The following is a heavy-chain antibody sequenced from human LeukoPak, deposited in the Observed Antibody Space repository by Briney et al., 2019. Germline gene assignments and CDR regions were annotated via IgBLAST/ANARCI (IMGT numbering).Heavy chain of an antibody. CDR1: GYTFTGYY. V-gene: IGHV1-2*02. CDR2: INPNSGGT. CDR3: ARSAYCGGDCYSYYFDY. J-gene: IGHJ4*02. Sequence: ASVKVYCKASGYTFTGYYMHWARQAPGQGLEWMGWINPNSGGTNYAQKFQGRVTMTRDTSISTAYMELSRLRSDDTAVYYCARSAYCGGDCYSYYFDYWGQGTLVTVSS. D-gene: IGHD2-21*02.